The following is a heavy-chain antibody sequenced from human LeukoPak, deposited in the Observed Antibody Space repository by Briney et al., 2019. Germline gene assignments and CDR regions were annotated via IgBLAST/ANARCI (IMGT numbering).Heavy chain of an antibody. D-gene: IGHD5-24*01. Sequence: SETLSLTCTVSGGAISSGGYYWRWIRQHPGKDREWIGYIYYSGSTYYNPSLKSRVTISVDTSKNQFSLKLSSVTAADTAVYYCASLVGWLQSLYFDYWGQGTLVTVSS. J-gene: IGHJ4*02. CDR2: IYYSGST. V-gene: IGHV4-31*03. CDR1: GGAISSGGYY. CDR3: ASLVGWLQSLYFDY.